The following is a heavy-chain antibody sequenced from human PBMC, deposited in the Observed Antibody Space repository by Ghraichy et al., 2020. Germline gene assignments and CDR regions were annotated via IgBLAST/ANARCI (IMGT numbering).Heavy chain of an antibody. D-gene: IGHD3-22*01. Sequence: SVKVSCKASGGTFSSYAISWVRQAPGQGLEWMGGIIPIFGTANYAQKFQGRVTITADESTSTAYMELSSLRSEDTAVYYCARDRTTYYYDSSGYRLRAWYFDLWGRGTLVTVSS. J-gene: IGHJ2*01. V-gene: IGHV1-69*13. CDR1: GGTFSSYA. CDR2: IIPIFGTA. CDR3: ARDRTTYYYDSSGYRLRAWYFDL.